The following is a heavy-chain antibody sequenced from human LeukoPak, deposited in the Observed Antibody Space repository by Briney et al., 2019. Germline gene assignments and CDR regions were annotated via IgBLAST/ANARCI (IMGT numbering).Heavy chain of an antibody. D-gene: IGHD3-16*02. CDR2: IQPGDSDT. Sequence: GESLKISCKGSGYESSRFWIAWVRKTPGKGLEWMGIIQPGDSDTRYSPSFEGQVTISVDKSISTVYLQWSSLKASDSAMYYCARLRDYVWGNNRHNGWFDPWGQGTLVTVSS. CDR1: GYESSRFW. CDR3: ARLRDYVWGNNRHNGWFDP. V-gene: IGHV5-51*01. J-gene: IGHJ5*02.